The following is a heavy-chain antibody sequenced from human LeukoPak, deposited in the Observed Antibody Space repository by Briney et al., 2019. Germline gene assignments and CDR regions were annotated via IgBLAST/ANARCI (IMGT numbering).Heavy chain of an antibody. D-gene: IGHD2-21*02. CDR1: GFTFRNFW. J-gene: IGHJ4*02. CDR2: INTDGSST. Sequence: GGSLRLSCAASGFTFRNFWMHWVRQAPGKGLVWVSRINTDGSSTNYADSVKGRFTISRDNAKNTLYLQTNSLRAEDTAVYYCARDSAYCGGDCYSFDYWGQGTLVTVSS. CDR3: ARDSAYCGGDCYSFDY. V-gene: IGHV3-74*01.